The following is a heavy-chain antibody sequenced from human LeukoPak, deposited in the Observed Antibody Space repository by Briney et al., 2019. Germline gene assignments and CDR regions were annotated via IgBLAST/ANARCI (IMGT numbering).Heavy chain of an antibody. J-gene: IGHJ4*02. D-gene: IGHD6-19*01. V-gene: IGHV1-18*01. CDR1: GYTFTSYG. CDR2: ISSNNGNT. CDR3: ARGGKQWRGGNYFDS. Sequence: RASVKVSCKASGYTFTSYGISWVRQAPGQGLEWMGWISSNNGNTNYAQKLQGRVTMTTDTSTTTAYMELRSLRSDDTAVYYCARGGKQWRGGNYFDSWGQGTLVAVSS.